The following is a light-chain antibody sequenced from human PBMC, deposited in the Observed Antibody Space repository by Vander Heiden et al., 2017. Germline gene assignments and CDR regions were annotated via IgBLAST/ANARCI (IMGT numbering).Light chain of an antibody. CDR2: SNN. J-gene: IGLJ1*01. Sequence: QSVLLQPPSVPASSVLWVTISCTGSSSNSGAGYEERWYQQLPGTAPKLLVYSNNNRPSGVPDRFSGSKSGTSASLAITGLQAEDEADYYCQSHDSSLSGYVFGTGTKVTVL. V-gene: IGLV1-40*01. CDR1: SSNSGAGYE. CDR3: QSHDSSLSGYV.